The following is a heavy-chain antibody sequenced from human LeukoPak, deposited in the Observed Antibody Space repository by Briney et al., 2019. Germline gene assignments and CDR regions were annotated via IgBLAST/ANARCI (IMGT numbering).Heavy chain of an antibody. Sequence: SGPTLVNPTHTLTLTCTFSGFSLSTSGMRVSWIRQPPGKALEWLARIEWDDDKFYSTSLKTRLTISKDTSKNQVVLTMTNMDPVDTATYYCARNGNLAAAGGGFDYWGQGTLVTVSS. CDR3: ARNGNLAAAGGGFDY. D-gene: IGHD6-13*01. CDR2: IEWDDDK. J-gene: IGHJ4*02. CDR1: GFSLSTSGMR. V-gene: IGHV2-70*04.